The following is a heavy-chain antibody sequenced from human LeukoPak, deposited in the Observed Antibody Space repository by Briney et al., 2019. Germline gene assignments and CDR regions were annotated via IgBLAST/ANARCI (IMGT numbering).Heavy chain of an antibody. V-gene: IGHV3-23*01. CDR3: ATWVFLGESGYYDY. Sequence: VGSLRLSCAASGFTFSTYAVTWVRQAPGKGLEWVSIITRSGGTYYADSVKGRFTISRDNSKNTLYLQMNSLRAEDTAVYYCATWVFLGESGYYDYWGQGTLVTVSS. CDR2: ITRSGGT. D-gene: IGHD3-10*01. J-gene: IGHJ4*02. CDR1: GFTFSTYA.